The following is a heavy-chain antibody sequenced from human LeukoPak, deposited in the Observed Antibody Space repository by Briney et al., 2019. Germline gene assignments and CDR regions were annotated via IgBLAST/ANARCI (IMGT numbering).Heavy chain of an antibody. D-gene: IGHD2-21*02. V-gene: IGHV3-23*01. CDR2: FSGSGGST. Sequence: PGGSLRLSCAASGFTFSSYAMTWVRQAPGKGLEWVSTFSGSGGSTYYADSVKGRFTISGDNSKNTLYLQMNSLRAEDTAVYYCAKERCGGGCANFDYWGQGTLVTVSS. J-gene: IGHJ4*02. CDR3: AKERCGGGCANFDY. CDR1: GFTFSSYA.